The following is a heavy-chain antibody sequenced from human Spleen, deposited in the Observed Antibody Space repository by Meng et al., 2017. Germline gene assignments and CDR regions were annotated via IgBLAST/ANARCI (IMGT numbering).Heavy chain of an antibody. CDR1: GGSISRHY. CDR3: ARKITGSRHDY. V-gene: IGHV4-59*11. Sequence: QVPPHESRPVPVAPSAPLASRCSVSGGSISRHYWCYIRHPQGKGMDWCGYIHSTGITDHNPSLKSRVTISVDASKNQFSLKVSSVSAADTAMYYCARKITGSRHDYWGRGTLVTVSS. D-gene: IGHD1-26*01. J-gene: IGHJ4*02. CDR2: IHSTGIT.